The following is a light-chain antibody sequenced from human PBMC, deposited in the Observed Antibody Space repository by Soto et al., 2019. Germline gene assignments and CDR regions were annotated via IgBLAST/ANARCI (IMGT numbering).Light chain of an antibody. CDR3: QSYDSSLSGSGV. CDR2: DVY. V-gene: IGLV2-11*01. Sequence: QSVLTQPRSVSGSPGQSVTISCTGTSSDVGAYNYVSWYQQLPGKAPKFMIYDVYKRPSGVPDRFSGSKSDNTASLTISGLQAEDEADYYCQSYDSSLSGSGVFGGGTKVTVL. CDR1: SSDVGAYNY. J-gene: IGLJ2*01.